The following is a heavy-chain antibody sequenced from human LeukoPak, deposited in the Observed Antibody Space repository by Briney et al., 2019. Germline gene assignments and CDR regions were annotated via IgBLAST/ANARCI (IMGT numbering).Heavy chain of an antibody. J-gene: IGHJ4*02. CDR1: GFTFSSYA. CDR3: ARVGYYDSSGYYAY. V-gene: IGHV3-23*01. Sequence: GGSLRLSCAASGFTFSSYAMSWVRQAPGKGLEWVSAISGSGGSTYYADSVKGRFTISRDNSKNTLYLQMNSLRAEDTAVYYCARVGYYDSSGYYAYWGQGTLVTVSS. CDR2: ISGSGGST. D-gene: IGHD3-22*01.